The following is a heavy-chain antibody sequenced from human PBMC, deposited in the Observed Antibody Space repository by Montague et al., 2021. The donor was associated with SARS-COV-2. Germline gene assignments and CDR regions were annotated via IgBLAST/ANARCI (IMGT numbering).Heavy chain of an antibody. J-gene: IGHJ4*02. D-gene: IGHD1-7*01. Sequence: SETLSLTCTVSGGSISGYYWTWIRQPPGKGLEWLGHIYYTGSTKYNPSLRRRVTISIDTPKNKFSLKLKSVTAADTAVYFCARAQTTCSIANGVNYLDYWGQGALVTVST. V-gene: IGHV4-59*01. CDR1: GGSISGYY. CDR2: IYYTGST. CDR3: ARAQTTCSIANGVNYLDY.